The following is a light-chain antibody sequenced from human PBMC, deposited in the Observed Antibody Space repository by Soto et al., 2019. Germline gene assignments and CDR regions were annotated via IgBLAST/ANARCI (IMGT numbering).Light chain of an antibody. CDR2: GAT. Sequence: DIQMTQSPSSVSASVGSTVTITCRASQGITVWLAWYQQRPGKAPKLLIYGATGLQSGVPSRFRGGGSGADFTLTITILQPEDFATYYCQQAHTFPFTFGPGTKVDV. J-gene: IGKJ3*01. CDR3: QQAHTFPFT. V-gene: IGKV1D-12*01. CDR1: QGITVW.